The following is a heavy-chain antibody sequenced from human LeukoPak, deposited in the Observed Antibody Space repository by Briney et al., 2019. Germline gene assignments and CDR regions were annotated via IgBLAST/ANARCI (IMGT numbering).Heavy chain of an antibody. D-gene: IGHD5-12*01. CDR2: IIPVLGIA. J-gene: IGHJ5*02. Sequence: GGSLRLSCAASGFTFSSYAISWVRQAPGQGLEWMGRIIPVLGIADYAQKFRGTVTITADRSTYTAYMELSSLRSEDTAVYYCASGGYTYGQIYWFDPWGQGTLVTVSS. CDR1: GFTFSSYA. CDR3: ASGGYTYGQIYWFDP. V-gene: IGHV1-69*04.